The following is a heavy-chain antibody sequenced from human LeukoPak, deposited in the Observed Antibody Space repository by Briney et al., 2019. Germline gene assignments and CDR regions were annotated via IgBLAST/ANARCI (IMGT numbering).Heavy chain of an antibody. CDR3: ARHGGAYGDYSFDY. V-gene: IGHV5-51*01. CDR2: IYPGDCDT. D-gene: IGHD4-17*01. CDR1: GYSFTSYW. J-gene: IGHJ4*02. Sequence: GESLKISCKGSGYSFTSYWIGWVRQMPATGLDWMGIIYPGDCDTRYSPSFQGQVTISAVKSISTVYLQWSSLKASDTAMYYCARHGGAYGDYSFDYWGQGALVTVSS.